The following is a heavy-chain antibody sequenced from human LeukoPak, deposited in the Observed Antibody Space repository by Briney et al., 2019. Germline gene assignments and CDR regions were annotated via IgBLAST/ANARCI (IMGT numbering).Heavy chain of an antibody. V-gene: IGHV4-30-2*01. CDR2: IYHSGGT. J-gene: IGHJ4*02. Sequence: SQTLSLTCAVSGGSISSGGYSWSWIRQPPGKGLEWIGYIYHSGGTYYNPSLKSRVTISVDRSKNQFSLKLSSVTAADTAVYYCARVGDYFYYFDYWGQGTLVTVSS. CDR3: ARVGDYFYYFDY. CDR1: GGSISSGGYS. D-gene: IGHD4-17*01.